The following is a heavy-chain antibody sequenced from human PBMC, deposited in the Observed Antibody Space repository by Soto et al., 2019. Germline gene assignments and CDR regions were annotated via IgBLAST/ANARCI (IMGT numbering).Heavy chain of an antibody. CDR3: ATYTVGEGGRGY. J-gene: IGHJ4*02. V-gene: IGHV4-4*09. D-gene: IGHD3-16*01. Sequence: QVQLQESGPGLVKPSETLSLTCTVSGGSMRGHHWSWSRQPPGKGLEWIGHHTDSTNYNPSLKSRNAISTDTPNNHFSLKLSSVTAADTVVYCCATYTVGEGGRGYWGQGTLVSVSS. CDR2: HHTDST. CDR1: GGSMRGHH.